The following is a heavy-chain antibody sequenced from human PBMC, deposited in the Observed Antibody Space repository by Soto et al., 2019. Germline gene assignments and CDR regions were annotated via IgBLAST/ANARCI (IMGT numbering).Heavy chain of an antibody. V-gene: IGHV4-61*01. CDR3: ARGGITGTTAYSWFDP. J-gene: IGHJ5*02. D-gene: IGHD1-20*01. CDR1: GGSVSSGSYY. Sequence: PSETLSLTCTVSGGSVSSGSYYWSWIRHPPGKGLEWIGYIYYSGSTNYNPSLKSRVTISVDTSKNQFSLKLSSVTAADTAVYYCARGGITGTTAYSWFDPWGQGTLVTVYS. CDR2: IYYSGST.